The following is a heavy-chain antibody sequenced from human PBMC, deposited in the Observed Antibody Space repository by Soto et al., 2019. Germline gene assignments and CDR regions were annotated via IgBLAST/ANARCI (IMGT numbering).Heavy chain of an antibody. D-gene: IGHD5-18*01. J-gene: IGHJ4*02. CDR1: GGSISSSSYY. CDR2: IYYSGTT. CDR3: ARPGTSMAHFDY. V-gene: IGHV4-39*01. Sequence: QLQLQESGPGLVKPSETLSLTCTVSGGSISSSSYYWGWIRQSPGKGLEWIGSIYYSGTTYYNPSLKSRVTISVDTSKNQFSLKLSYVTAADTAVYYCARPGTSMAHFDYWGQGTLVTVT.